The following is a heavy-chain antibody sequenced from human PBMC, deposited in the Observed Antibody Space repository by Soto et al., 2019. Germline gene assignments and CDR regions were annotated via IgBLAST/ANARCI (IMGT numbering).Heavy chain of an antibody. CDR2: IDWDDDK. CDR3: ARIGITMIVVVITYNWFDH. CDR1: GFSLSTSGMC. J-gene: IGHJ5*02. D-gene: IGHD3-22*01. Sequence: XGPTLVNPTQTLTLTCTFSGFSLSTSGMCVSWIRQPPGKALEWLAPIDWDDDKYYSTSLKTRLTISKDTSKNQVVLTMTNMDPVDTATYYCARIGITMIVVVITYNWFDHWGQGTLVTVSS. V-gene: IGHV2-70*01.